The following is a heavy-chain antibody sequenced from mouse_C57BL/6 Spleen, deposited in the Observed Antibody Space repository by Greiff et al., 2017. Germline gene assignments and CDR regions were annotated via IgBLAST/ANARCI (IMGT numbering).Heavy chain of an antibody. Sequence: EVQLVESGGGLVKPGGSLKLSCAASGFTFSSYAMSWVRQTPEKRLEWVATISDGGSYTYYPDNVKGRFTISRDNAKNNLYLQMSHLKSEDTAMYYCARASYYGSSYDYYAMDYWGQGTSVTVSS. J-gene: IGHJ4*01. CDR2: ISDGGSYT. CDR3: ARASYYGSSYDYYAMDY. D-gene: IGHD1-1*01. V-gene: IGHV5-4*01. CDR1: GFTFSSYA.